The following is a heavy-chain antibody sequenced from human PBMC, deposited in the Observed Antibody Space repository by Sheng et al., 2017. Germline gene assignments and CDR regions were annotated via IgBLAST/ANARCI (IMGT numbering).Heavy chain of an antibody. CDR1: GFTFSSYA. V-gene: IGHV3-30*04. Sequence: QVQLVESGGGVVQPGKSLRLSCAASGFTFSSYAMHWVRQGPGQALEWVAVISHDGGNKYYTESVKGRFTISRDNSKNMLYLQMNSLRAEDTAVYYCARDRVGSYYGMDVWGQGTTVTVSS. CDR3: ARDRVGSYYGMDV. D-gene: IGHD1-26*01. J-gene: IGHJ6*02. CDR2: ISHDGGNK.